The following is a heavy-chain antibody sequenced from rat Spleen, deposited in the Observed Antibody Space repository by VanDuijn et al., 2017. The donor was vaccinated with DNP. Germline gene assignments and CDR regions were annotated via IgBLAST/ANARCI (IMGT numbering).Heavy chain of an antibody. Sequence: EVQLVESGGGLVQPGGSLKLSCAASGFTFSDYGMAWVRQAPTKGLEWVASISTGGGNTYYRDSVKGRFTVSRDNAKSTQYLQMDSLRSEDTATYYCARQRGPIGTTNYFDSWGHGVMVTVSS. CDR1: GFTFSDYG. J-gene: IGHJ2*01. CDR2: ISTGGGNT. CDR3: ARQRGPIGTTNYFDS. V-gene: IGHV5S13*01. D-gene: IGHD1-5*01.